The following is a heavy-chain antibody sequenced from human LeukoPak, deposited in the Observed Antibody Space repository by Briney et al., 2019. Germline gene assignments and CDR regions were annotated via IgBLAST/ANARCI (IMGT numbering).Heavy chain of an antibody. V-gene: IGHV3-33*06. CDR3: ANSGSNPAPRDY. Sequence: GGSLRLSCAASGFTFSSYGMHWVRQAPGKGLEWVAVIWYVGSNKYYADSVKGRFTISRDNSKNTLYLQMNSLRAEDTAIYYCANSGSNPAPRDYWGQGTLVTVSS. CDR1: GFTFSSYG. CDR2: IWYVGSNK. D-gene: IGHD6-13*01. J-gene: IGHJ4*02.